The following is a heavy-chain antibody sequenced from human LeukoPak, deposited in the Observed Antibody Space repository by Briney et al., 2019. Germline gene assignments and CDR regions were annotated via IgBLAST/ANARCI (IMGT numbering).Heavy chain of an antibody. CDR1: GVSLITNTYH. V-gene: IGHV4-39*01. CDR3: AGEYSSAVGY. D-gene: IGHD3-22*01. J-gene: IGHJ4*02. Sequence: PSETLSLTCTLSGVSLITNTYHWGWVRQPPGKGLEWIASIHYSGTAYSRPPVRSRLTISADTSKNQFSLKLRSVAAADTAVYYCAGEYSSAVGYWGQGTLVTVSS. CDR2: IHYSGTA.